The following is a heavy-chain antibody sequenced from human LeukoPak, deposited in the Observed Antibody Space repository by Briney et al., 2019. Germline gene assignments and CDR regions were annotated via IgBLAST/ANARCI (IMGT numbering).Heavy chain of an antibody. CDR2: MNPNSGNT. CDR1: GYTFTSYD. Sequence: ASVKVSCKASGYTFTSYDINWVRQATGQGLEWMGWMNPNSGNTGYAQKLQGRVTMTRNTSISTAYVELSSLRSENTAVYYCARGRTHWTTVTTAGPNWFDPWGQGTLVTVSS. J-gene: IGHJ5*02. V-gene: IGHV1-8*01. CDR3: ARGRTHWTTVTTAGPNWFDP. D-gene: IGHD4-17*01.